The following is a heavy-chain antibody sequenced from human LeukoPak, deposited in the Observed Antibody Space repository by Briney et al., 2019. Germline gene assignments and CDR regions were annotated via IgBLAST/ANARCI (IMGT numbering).Heavy chain of an antibody. V-gene: IGHV3-23*01. Sequence: GGSLRLSCAASGFTFSSYAMSWVRQAPGKGLEWVSAISGSGGSTYYADSVKGRFTISRDNSKSTLYLQMNNLRAEDTAVYYCAKHWSYCSTTSCFFNYYYYYMDVWGKGTTVTVSS. CDR3: AKHWSYCSTTSCFFNYYYYYMDV. D-gene: IGHD2-2*01. CDR2: ISGSGGST. CDR1: GFTFSSYA. J-gene: IGHJ6*03.